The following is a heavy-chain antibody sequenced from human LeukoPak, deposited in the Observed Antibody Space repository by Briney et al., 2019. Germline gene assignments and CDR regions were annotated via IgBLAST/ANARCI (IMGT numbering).Heavy chain of an antibody. CDR3: ATSSGSYDALDY. Sequence: QPGGSLRLSCAASGFTFSSYAMSWVRQAPGKGLEWVSAISGSGGSTYYADSVKGRFTISRDNSKNTLYLQMNSLRAEDTAVYYCATSSGSYDALDYWGQGTLVTVSS. CDR2: ISGSGGST. CDR1: GFTFSSYA. V-gene: IGHV3-23*01. D-gene: IGHD3-10*01. J-gene: IGHJ4*02.